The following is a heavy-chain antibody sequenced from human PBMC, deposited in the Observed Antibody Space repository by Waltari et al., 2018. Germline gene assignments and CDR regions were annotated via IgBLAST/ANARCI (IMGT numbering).Heavy chain of an antibody. V-gene: IGHV1-69*01. J-gene: IGHJ6*02. CDR3: ARGYCSSTSCPPRYYYYGMDV. CDR1: GGTFSSYA. CDR2: ITPIFGTA. D-gene: IGHD2-2*01. Sequence: QVQLVQSGAEVKKPGSSVKVSCKASGGTFSSYAISWVPQAPGQGLEWMGGITPIFGTANYAQKFQGRVTITADESTSTAYMELSSLRSEDTAVYYCARGYCSSTSCPPRYYYYGMDVWGQGTTVTVSS.